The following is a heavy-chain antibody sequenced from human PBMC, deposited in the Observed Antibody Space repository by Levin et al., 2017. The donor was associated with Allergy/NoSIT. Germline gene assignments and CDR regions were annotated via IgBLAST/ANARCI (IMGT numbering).Heavy chain of an antibody. CDR1: GDRVSSNSAA. D-gene: IGHD5-12*01. J-gene: IGHJ3*02. CDR2: TYYRSKWYN. Sequence: SQTLSLTCAISGDRVSSNSAAWNWIRQSPSRGLEWLGRTYYRSKWYNDYAVSVKSRITINPDTSKNQFSLQLNSVTPEDTAVYYCARKAKVGGYSGYDDAFDIWGQGTMVTVSS. V-gene: IGHV6-1*01. CDR3: ARKAKVGGYSGYDDAFDI.